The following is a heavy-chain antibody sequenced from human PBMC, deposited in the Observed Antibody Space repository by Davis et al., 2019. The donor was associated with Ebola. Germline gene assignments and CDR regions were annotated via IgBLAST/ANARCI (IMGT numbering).Heavy chain of an antibody. J-gene: IGHJ3*02. CDR2: ISAYNGNT. CDR3: ARVVTVGIDAFDI. CDR1: GYTFTSYA. Sequence: AASVKVSCKASGYTFTSYAMHWVRQAPGQRLEWMGWISAYNGNTNYAQKLQGRVTMTTDTSTSTAYMELRSLRSDDTAVYYCARVVTVGIDAFDIWGQGTMVTVSS. D-gene: IGHD4-23*01. V-gene: IGHV1-18*01.